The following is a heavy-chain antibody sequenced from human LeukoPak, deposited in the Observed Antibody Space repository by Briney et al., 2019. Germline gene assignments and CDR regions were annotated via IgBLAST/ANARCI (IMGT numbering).Heavy chain of an antibody. J-gene: IGHJ5*02. CDR1: GGSISSSSYY. D-gene: IGHD3-9*01. CDR2: IYYSGST. V-gene: IGHV4-39*01. CDR3: ASNVGILTGYYNQGPLSWFDP. Sequence: SETLSLTCTVSGGSISSSSYYWGWIRQPPGKGLEWIGSIYYSGSTYYNPSLKSRVTISVDTSKNQFSLKLSSVTAADTAVYYCASNVGILTGYYNQGPLSWFDPWGQGTLVTVSS.